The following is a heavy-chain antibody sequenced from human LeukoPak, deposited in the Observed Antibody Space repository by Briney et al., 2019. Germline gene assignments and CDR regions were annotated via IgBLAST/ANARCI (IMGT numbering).Heavy chain of an antibody. CDR2: IYTSGST. CDR3: AREAYDRALDY. CDR1: GGSISSYY. D-gene: IGHD3-22*01. Sequence: SETLSLTCTVSGGSISSYYWSWIRQPAGKGLEWIGRIYTSGSTNYNPSLKSRVTISVDTSKNQFSLKLTSVTAADTAVYYCAREAYDRALDYWGQGTLVTVSS. J-gene: IGHJ4*02. V-gene: IGHV4-4*07.